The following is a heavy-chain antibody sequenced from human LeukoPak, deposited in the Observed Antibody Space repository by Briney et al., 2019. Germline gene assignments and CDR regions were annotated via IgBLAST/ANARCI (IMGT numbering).Heavy chain of an antibody. CDR2: IYHSGST. Sequence: PSETLSLTCTVSGGSISSGGYYWSWIRQPPGKGLEWIGYIYHSGSTYYNPSLKSRVTISVDRSKNQFSLKLSSVTAADTAAYYCAKKRGNYGYFDYWGQGTLVTVSS. CDR1: GGSISSGGYY. D-gene: IGHD1-7*01. V-gene: IGHV4-30-2*01. CDR3: AKKRGNYGYFDY. J-gene: IGHJ4*02.